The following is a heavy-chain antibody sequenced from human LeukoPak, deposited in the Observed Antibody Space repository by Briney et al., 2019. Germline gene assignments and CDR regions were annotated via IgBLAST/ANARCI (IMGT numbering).Heavy chain of an antibody. CDR2: IYYSGST. D-gene: IGHD3-9*01. V-gene: IGHV4-39*01. CDR1: GVSISSSNSY. CDR3: ARRGLRYFDRPTFDY. Sequence: SETLSLTCTVSGVSISSSNSYWGWIRQPPGKGLEWIGSIYYSGSTYYNPSLKSRVTISVDTSKNQFSLKLSSVTAADTAVYYCARRGLRYFDRPTFDYWGQGTLVTVSS. J-gene: IGHJ4*02.